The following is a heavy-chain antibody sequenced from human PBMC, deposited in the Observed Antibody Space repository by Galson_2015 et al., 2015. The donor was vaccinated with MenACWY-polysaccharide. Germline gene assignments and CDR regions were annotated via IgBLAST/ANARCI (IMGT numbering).Heavy chain of an antibody. CDR2: ISGSGGST. CDR1: GFIFYNYA. D-gene: IGHD4-17*01. CDR3: AKAHDYGDLN. Sequence: SLRLSCAASGFIFYNYAMNWVRQAPGKGLEWVSAISGSGGSTYYADSVEGRFTISRDNSKNTLFLQMNSLRAEDTAVYYCAKAHDYGDLNWGQGTLVTVSS. J-gene: IGHJ4*02. V-gene: IGHV3-23*01.